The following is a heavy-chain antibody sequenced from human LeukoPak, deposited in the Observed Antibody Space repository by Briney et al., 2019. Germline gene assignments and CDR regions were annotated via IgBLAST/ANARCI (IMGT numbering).Heavy chain of an antibody. V-gene: IGHV1-8*03. J-gene: IGHJ4*02. CDR1: GYTFTSYD. CDR2: MNPNSGNT. CDR3: ARDPDYGGNSGDY. D-gene: IGHD4-23*01. Sequence: ASVKVSCKASGYTFTSYDINWVRQATGQGLEWMGWMNPNSGNTGYAQKFQGRVTITADKSTSTAYMELSSLRSGDTAVYYCARDPDYGGNSGDYWGQGTLVTVSS.